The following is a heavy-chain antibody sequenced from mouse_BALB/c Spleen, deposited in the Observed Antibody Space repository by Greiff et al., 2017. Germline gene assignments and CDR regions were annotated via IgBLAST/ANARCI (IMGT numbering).Heavy chain of an antibody. CDR3: AREGDYGSSFDY. Sequence: VQLQQSGPELVKPGASVKISCKASGYAFSSSWMNWVKQRPGQGLEWIGRIYPGDGDTNYNGKFKGKATLTADKSSSIAYMQLSSLTSVDSAVYFCAREGDYGSSFDYWGQGTTLTVSS. CDR1: GYAFSSSW. D-gene: IGHD1-1*01. J-gene: IGHJ2*01. V-gene: IGHV1-82*01. CDR2: IYPGDGDT.